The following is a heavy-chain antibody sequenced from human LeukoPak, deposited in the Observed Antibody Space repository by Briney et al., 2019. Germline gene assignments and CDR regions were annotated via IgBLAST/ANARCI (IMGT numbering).Heavy chain of an antibody. Sequence: GASVKVSCKTSGYSFSDYYMHWVRQASGQGLEWMGWINPDSGGTSSAQKFQGRVTMTRDTSITTVYMEVSWLTSDDTALYYCARADRLDGGPYLIGPWGQGTLVTVSS. CDR3: ARADRLDGGPYLIGP. CDR1: GYSFSDYY. J-gene: IGHJ5*02. D-gene: IGHD3-16*01. V-gene: IGHV1-2*02. CDR2: INPDSGGT.